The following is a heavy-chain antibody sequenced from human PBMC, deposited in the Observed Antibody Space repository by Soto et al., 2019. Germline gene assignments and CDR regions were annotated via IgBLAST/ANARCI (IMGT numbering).Heavy chain of an antibody. V-gene: IGHV4-61*01. CDR3: ARADSSWHIWFDP. D-gene: IGHD6-13*01. J-gene: IGHJ5*02. CDR2: IYYSGST. Sequence: QVQLQESGPGLVKPSETLSLTCTVSGGSVSSGSYYWSWIRQPPGKGLEWIGYIYYSGSTTYNPSLKSRVTISVATSKNQFSLKLSSVTAADTAVYYCARADSSWHIWFDPWGQGTLVTVSS. CDR1: GGSVSSGSYY.